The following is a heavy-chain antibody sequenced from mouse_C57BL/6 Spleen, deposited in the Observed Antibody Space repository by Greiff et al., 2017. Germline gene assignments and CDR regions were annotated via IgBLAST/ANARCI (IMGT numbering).Heavy chain of an antibody. J-gene: IGHJ3*01. CDR3: ARGRTGTRFAY. CDR2: INPSTGGT. V-gene: IGHV1-42*01. D-gene: IGHD4-1*01. CDR1: GYSFTGYY. Sequence: VQLQQSGPELVKPGASVKISCKASGYSFTGYYMNWVKQSPEKSLEWIGEINPSTGGTTYNQKFKAKATLTVDKSSSTAYMQLKSLTSEDSAVYYCARGRTGTRFAYWGQGTLVTVSA.